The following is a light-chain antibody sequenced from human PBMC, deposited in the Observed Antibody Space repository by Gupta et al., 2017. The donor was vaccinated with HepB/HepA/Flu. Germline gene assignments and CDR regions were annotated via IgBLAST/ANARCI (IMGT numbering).Light chain of an antibody. CDR2: VNADGSH. J-gene: IGLJ2*01. CDR3: QTWGTGIRV. V-gene: IGLV4-69*01. Sequence: QLVLTPSPSASASLGASVTLTCTLSSGYSAYAIAWLQQQPEKGPRYLMKVNADGSHDKGDMIPDRFSGSSFGAERFLTISSIQSEDDSDYYFQTWGTGIRVFGGGTKLTVL. CDR1: SGYSAYA.